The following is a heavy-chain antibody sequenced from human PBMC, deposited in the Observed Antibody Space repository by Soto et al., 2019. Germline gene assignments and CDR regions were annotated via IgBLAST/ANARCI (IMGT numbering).Heavy chain of an antibody. CDR1: GLTFSSYS. CDR2: ISSGSSYI. CDR3: ASNEVREYCRSASCYGEGMDD. D-gene: IGHD2-2*01. Sequence: EVQLLESGGGLVKPGGSLRLSCVHSDSGLTFSSYSMNWVRQAPGKGLAWVSSISSGSSYIYYADSVKGRFTLSRDNAKTSLYLQMNSLRAEDTAVYYCASNEVREYCRSASCYGEGMDDWGQGTTVTVSS. V-gene: IGHV3-21*01. J-gene: IGHJ6*01.